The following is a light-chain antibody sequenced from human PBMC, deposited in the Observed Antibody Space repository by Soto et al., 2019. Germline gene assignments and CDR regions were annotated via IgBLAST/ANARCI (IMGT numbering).Light chain of an antibody. CDR1: QTIYDY. Sequence: DIQMTQSPSSPSASVGDRVTITCRASQTIYDYVTWFQQRPGKAPKVLIYGASTLQSGVPSRFSGSGSGTEFTLTISNFQHEDFGTYYCQPNFSPLLTLGGGTKVDIK. J-gene: IGKJ4*01. CDR2: GAS. CDR3: QPNFSPLLT. V-gene: IGKV1-39*01.